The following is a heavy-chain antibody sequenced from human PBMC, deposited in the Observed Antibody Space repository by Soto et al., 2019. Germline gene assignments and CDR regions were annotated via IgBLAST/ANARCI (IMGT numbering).Heavy chain of an antibody. J-gene: IGHJ6*02. CDR3: ARDGWNYGGPRGMDV. CDR2: IKQDGSEK. V-gene: IGHV3-7*03. Sequence: PGGSLRLSCAASGFTFSSYWMSWVRQAPGKGLEWVANIKQDGSEKYYVDSVKGRFTISRDNAKNSLYLQMNSLRAEDTAVYYCARDGWNYGGPRGMDVWGQGTTVTVSS. D-gene: IGHD1-7*01. CDR1: GFTFSSYW.